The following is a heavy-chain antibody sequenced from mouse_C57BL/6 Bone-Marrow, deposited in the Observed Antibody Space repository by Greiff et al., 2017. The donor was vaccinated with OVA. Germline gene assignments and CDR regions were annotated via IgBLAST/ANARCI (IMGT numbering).Heavy chain of an antibody. Sequence: EVKVVESGEGLVKPGGSLKLSCAASGFTFSSYAMSWVRQTPEKRLEWVAYISSGGDYIYYADTVKGRFTISRDNARNTLYLQMSSLKSEDTAMYYCTRDAPHDGYFSDYWGQGTTLTVSS. CDR3: TRDAPHDGYFSDY. CDR1: GFTFSSYA. J-gene: IGHJ2*01. D-gene: IGHD2-3*01. CDR2: ISSGGDYI. V-gene: IGHV5-9-1*02.